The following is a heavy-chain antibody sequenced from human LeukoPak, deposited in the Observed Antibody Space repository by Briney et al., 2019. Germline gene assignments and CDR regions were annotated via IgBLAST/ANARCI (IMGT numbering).Heavy chain of an antibody. J-gene: IGHJ4*02. Sequence: ASVKVSCTASGYTFTGYYMHWVRQAPGQGLEWMGWINPNSGGTNYAQKFQGRVTMTRDTSISTAYMELSRLRSDDTAVYYCARAAIFGVVIPDYFDYWGQGTLVTVSS. CDR2: INPNSGGT. CDR1: GYTFTGYY. V-gene: IGHV1-2*02. D-gene: IGHD3-3*01. CDR3: ARAAIFGVVIPDYFDY.